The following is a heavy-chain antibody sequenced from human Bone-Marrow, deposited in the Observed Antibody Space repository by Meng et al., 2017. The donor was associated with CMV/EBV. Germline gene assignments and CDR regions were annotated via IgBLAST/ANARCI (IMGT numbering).Heavy chain of an antibody. CDR1: GFTVSSNY. CDR3: AKCQGKLELVYYLYGMDV. V-gene: IGHV3-53*01. J-gene: IGHJ6*02. Sequence: GGSLRLSCAASGFTVSSNYMSWVRQAPGKGLEWVSVIYSGGSTYYADSVKGRFTISRDNSKNTLFLQMNSLRAEDTAVYYCAKCQGKLELVYYLYGMDVWGQGTTVTISS. D-gene: IGHD1-7*01. CDR2: IYSGGST.